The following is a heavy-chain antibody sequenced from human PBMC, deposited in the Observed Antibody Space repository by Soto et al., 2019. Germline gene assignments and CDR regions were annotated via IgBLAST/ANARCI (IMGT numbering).Heavy chain of an antibody. CDR1: GFSFSGYS. D-gene: IGHD4-17*01. CDR3: AREPAVTTRAFDI. V-gene: IGHV3-21*01. CDR2: ISSTSSHI. J-gene: IGHJ3*02. Sequence: PGGSLRLSCAASGFSFSGYSINWVRQAPGKGLEWVSSISSTSSHIYYADSVKGRFTISRDNAKNSVFLQMNSLRAEDTALYYCAREPAVTTRAFDIWGQGTMVTVS.